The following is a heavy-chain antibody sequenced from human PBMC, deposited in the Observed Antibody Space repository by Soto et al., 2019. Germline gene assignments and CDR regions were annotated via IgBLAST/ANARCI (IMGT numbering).Heavy chain of an antibody. V-gene: IGHV4-59*01. Sequence: SETLSLTCTVSGGSIYSYYWTWIRQPPGKGLEWIGYIHYSGSTKYNPSLKSRATISVDTSKNQFSLKLSSVTAADTAVYYCARDGGREGYNYGEYLQHWGQGTPVTVSS. CDR1: GGSIYSYY. CDR3: ARDGGREGYNYGEYLQH. D-gene: IGHD2-15*01. J-gene: IGHJ1*01. CDR2: IHYSGST.